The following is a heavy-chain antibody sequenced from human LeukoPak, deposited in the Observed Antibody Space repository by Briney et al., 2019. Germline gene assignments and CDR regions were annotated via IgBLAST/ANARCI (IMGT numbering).Heavy chain of an antibody. V-gene: IGHV3-30-3*01. Sequence: GGSLRLSCAASGFTFSTYAMSWVRQAPGKGLEWVAVISYDGSNKYYADSVKGRFTISRDNTKNTLYLQMNSLRAEDTAVYYCARAGDRGSSWYYFDYWGQGTLVTVSS. CDR2: ISYDGSNK. CDR1: GFTFSTYA. CDR3: ARAGDRGSSWYYFDY. D-gene: IGHD6-13*01. J-gene: IGHJ4*02.